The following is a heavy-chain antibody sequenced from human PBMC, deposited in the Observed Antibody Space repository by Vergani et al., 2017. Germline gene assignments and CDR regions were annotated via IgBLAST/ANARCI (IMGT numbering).Heavy chain of an antibody. V-gene: IGHV4-30-2*01. CDR2: IYHSGIT. Sequence: QLQLQESGSGLVKPSQTLSLTCAVSGGPISSGGYSWSWIRQPPGKGLEWIGYIYHSGITYYNPSLRSRVTVSVDRSKNQFSLKLSSVTAANTAVYYCARFVVAADYFGYWGQGTLVTVSS. CDR1: GGPISSGGYS. J-gene: IGHJ4*02. CDR3: ARFVVAADYFGY. D-gene: IGHD2-15*01.